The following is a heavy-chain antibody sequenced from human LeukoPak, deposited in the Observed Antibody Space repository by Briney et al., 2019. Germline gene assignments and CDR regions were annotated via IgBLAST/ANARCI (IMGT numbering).Heavy chain of an antibody. CDR3: ARGVDLGY. V-gene: IGHV4-39*07. Sequence: PSETLSLTCTVSGGSISSSGYYWGWIQQPPGKGLEWIGNIYYSGSTYYNPSLISQVTISVDTSKNQFSLKLSSVTAADTAVYYCARGVDLGYWGQGTLVTVSS. CDR2: IYYSGST. CDR1: GGSISSSGYY. J-gene: IGHJ4*02. D-gene: IGHD3-3*01.